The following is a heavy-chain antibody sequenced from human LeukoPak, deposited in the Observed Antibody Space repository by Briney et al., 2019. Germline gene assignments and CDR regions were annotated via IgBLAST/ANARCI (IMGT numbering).Heavy chain of an antibody. V-gene: IGHV1-2*02. CDR1: GYTFTGYY. CDR3: ARDSIAAAGADY. CDR2: INPNSGVK. D-gene: IGHD6-13*01. Sequence: GASVKVSCKASGYTFTGYYMHWVRPAPGQGFEWMGWINPNSGVKNYAQKFQGRVTMTRDTSISTAYMELSRLRSDDTAVYYCARDSIAAAGADYWGQGTLVTVSS. J-gene: IGHJ4*02.